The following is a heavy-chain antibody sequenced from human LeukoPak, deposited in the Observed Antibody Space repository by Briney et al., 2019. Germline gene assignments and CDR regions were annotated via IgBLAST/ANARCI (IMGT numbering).Heavy chain of an antibody. CDR3: ARARYYYGSGARKYFDY. CDR2: INHSGST. V-gene: IGHV4-34*01. J-gene: IGHJ4*02. Sequence: SETLSLTCAVYGGSFSDYHWSWIRQPPGKGLEWIGEINHSGSTNYNPSLKSRVTISVDTSKNQFSLKLSSVTAADTAVYYCARARYYYGSGARKYFDYWGQGTLVTVSS. CDR1: GGSFSDYH. D-gene: IGHD3-10*01.